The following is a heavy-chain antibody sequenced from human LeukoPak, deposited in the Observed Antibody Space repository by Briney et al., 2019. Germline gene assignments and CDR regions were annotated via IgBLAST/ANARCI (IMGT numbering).Heavy chain of an antibody. D-gene: IGHD3-16*02. J-gene: IGHJ4*02. Sequence: LRASVKVSCKASGYTFTSYGISWVRQAPGQGLEWMGWISAYNGNTNYAQKLQGRVTMTTDTSTSTAYMELRSLRSDDTAVYYCASFPHTTPDRRDRGFMITFGGVIDWGQGTLVTVSS. CDR3: ASFPHTTPDRRDRGFMITFGGVID. CDR2: ISAYNGNT. V-gene: IGHV1-18*01. CDR1: GYTFTSYG.